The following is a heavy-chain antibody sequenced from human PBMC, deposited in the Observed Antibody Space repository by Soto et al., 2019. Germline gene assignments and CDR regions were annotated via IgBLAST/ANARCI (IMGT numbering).Heavy chain of an antibody. J-gene: IGHJ4*02. CDR2: VSDEGRDK. D-gene: IGHD3-10*02. CDR1: GIMFDGHC. CDR3: CVADVPDF. Sequence: GGSLRLSFTAPGIMFDGHCVHWVRQAPGKGLEWVAFVSDEGRDKVYADSVKGRVTVSRDNPRNTQYLPMDSLRVDSSAVYFGCVADVPDFWGQGTRVTVSS. V-gene: IGHV3-30*03.